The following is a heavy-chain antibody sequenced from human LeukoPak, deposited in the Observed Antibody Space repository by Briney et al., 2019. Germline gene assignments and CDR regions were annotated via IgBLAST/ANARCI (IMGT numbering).Heavy chain of an antibody. D-gene: IGHD5-12*01. Sequence: SETLSLTCTVSGGSVSSYYWSWIRQPPGKGLEWIGYFSYSGSTNYNPSLKSRVTISVDTSKNQFSLKLSSVTAADTAVYYCARGPLDGGYTYFDYWGQGTLVSVAS. CDR3: ARGPLDGGYTYFDY. J-gene: IGHJ4*02. V-gene: IGHV4-59*02. CDR2: FSYSGST. CDR1: GGSVSSYY.